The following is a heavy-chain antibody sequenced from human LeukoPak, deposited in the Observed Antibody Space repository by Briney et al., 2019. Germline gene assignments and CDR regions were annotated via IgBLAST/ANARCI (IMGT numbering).Heavy chain of an antibody. CDR3: ARPVYYDSSGYYFDDAFDI. J-gene: IGHJ3*02. V-gene: IGHV5-51*01. CDR2: IYPGDSDT. CDR1: GSSSTSYW. D-gene: IGHD3-22*01. Sequence: GESLQISCKGSGSSSTSYWIGWVRQMPGKGLEWMGIIYPGDSDTRYSPSFQGQVTISADKSISTAYLQWSSLKASDTAMYYCARPVYYDSSGYYFDDAFDIWGQGTMVTVSS.